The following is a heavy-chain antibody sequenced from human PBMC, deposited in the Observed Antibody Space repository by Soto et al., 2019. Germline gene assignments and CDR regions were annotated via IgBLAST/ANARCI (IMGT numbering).Heavy chain of an antibody. Sequence: QVQLQESGPGLVKPSGTLSLTCAVSSGSISSSNWWSWVRQPPGKGLEWIGEIYHSGSTNYNPSLNRRVTIAVDNSKNQFSLKLSSVTAADTAVYYCAREYCSSTSCFAFDYWGQGTLVTVSS. V-gene: IGHV4-4*02. D-gene: IGHD2-2*01. CDR1: SGSISSSNW. CDR3: AREYCSSTSCFAFDY. J-gene: IGHJ4*02. CDR2: IYHSGST.